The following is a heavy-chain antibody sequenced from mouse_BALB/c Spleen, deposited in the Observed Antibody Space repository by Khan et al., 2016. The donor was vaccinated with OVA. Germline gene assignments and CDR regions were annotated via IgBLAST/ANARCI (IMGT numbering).Heavy chain of an antibody. V-gene: IGHV1-81*01. Sequence: QVQLQQPGPELVKPGASVKMSCKASGYTFTDYDIRWVKQRTGQGLEWIGEIYPGSGNTYYKEKFKGKATLTADKSSNTAYMQLSSLTSEDSAVYFSAKIFYGNSYAMDYWGQGTAVTVSS. D-gene: IGHD2-1*01. CDR2: IYPGSGNT. J-gene: IGHJ4*01. CDR3: AKIFYGNSYAMDY. CDR1: GYTFTDYD.